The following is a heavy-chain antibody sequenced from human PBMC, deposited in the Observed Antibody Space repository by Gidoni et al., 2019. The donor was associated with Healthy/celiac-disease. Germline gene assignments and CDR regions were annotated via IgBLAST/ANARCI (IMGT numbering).Heavy chain of an antibody. CDR2: ISGSGGST. D-gene: IGHD3-10*01. J-gene: IGHJ4*02. Sequence: EVQLLESGGGLVQPGGSLRLSCAASGSTFRSYAMSWLRQAPGKGLEWVSAISGSGGSTYYADSVKGRFTISRDNSKNTLYLQMNSLRAEDTAVYYCANHPLLWFGEFFVDYWGQGTLVTVSS. V-gene: IGHV3-23*01. CDR1: GSTFRSYA. CDR3: ANHPLLWFGEFFVDY.